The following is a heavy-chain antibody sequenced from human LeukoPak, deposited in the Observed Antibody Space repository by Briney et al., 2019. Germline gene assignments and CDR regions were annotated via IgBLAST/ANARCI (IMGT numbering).Heavy chain of an antibody. J-gene: IGHJ4*02. CDR3: ARAKAGYCSGGSCSTLGY. CDR2: INPNSGGT. CDR1: GYTFTGYY. V-gene: IGHV1-2*02. Sequence: GASVKVSCKASGYTFTGYYMHWVRQAPGQGLEWMGRINPNSGGTNYAQKFQGRVTMTRDTSISTAYMELSRLRSDDTAVYYCARAKAGYCSGGSCSTLGYWGQGTLVTVSS. D-gene: IGHD2-15*01.